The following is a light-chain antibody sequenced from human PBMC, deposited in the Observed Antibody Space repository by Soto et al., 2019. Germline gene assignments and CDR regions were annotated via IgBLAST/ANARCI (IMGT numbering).Light chain of an antibody. CDR1: SSNIGNHD. CDR2: DSS. Sequence: QSVLTQPPSVSVAPGQKVTISCSGSSSNIGNHDVSWYQQLPGTAPKLLIYDSSKRPSGIPDRFSGSKSGTSATLGITGLQTGDEANYYCGTWDSSLSAVFGGGTKLTVL. CDR3: GTWDSSLSAV. J-gene: IGLJ2*01. V-gene: IGLV1-51*01.